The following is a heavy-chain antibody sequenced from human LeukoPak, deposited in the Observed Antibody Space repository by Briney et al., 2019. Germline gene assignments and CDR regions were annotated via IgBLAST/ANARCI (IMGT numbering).Heavy chain of an antibody. Sequence: GESLKISWKGSGYSFTSYWIGWVRQVPGKGLEWMGIIYPGDSDTRYSPSFEGQVTISADKSISTAYLQWSSLKASDTAMYYCASSIEYGGNSGPFDYWGQGTLVTVSS. CDR3: ASSIEYGGNSGPFDY. V-gene: IGHV5-51*01. J-gene: IGHJ4*02. CDR2: IYPGDSDT. D-gene: IGHD4-23*01. CDR1: GYSFTSYW.